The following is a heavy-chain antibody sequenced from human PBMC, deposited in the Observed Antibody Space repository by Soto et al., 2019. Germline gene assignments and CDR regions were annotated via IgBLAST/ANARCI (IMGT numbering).Heavy chain of an antibody. CDR1: GFSLSTSGMC. CDR2: IDWDDDK. D-gene: IGHD6-19*01. J-gene: IGHJ4*02. CDR3: ARIRRAVAGNLYYFDY. V-gene: IGHV2-70*01. Sequence: SCPTLVNPTQTLTLTCTFSGFSLSTSGMCVSWIRQPPGKALEWLALIDWDDDKYYSTSLKTRLTISKDTSKNQVVLTMTNMDPVDTATYYCARIRRAVAGNLYYFDYWGQGTMVTVYS.